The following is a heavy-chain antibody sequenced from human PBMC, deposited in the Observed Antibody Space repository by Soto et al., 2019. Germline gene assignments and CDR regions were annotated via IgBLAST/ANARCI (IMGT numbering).Heavy chain of an antibody. CDR2: IIPILGIA. D-gene: IGHD2-15*01. Sequence: QVPLVQSGAEVKKPGSSVKVSCKASGGTFSSYTISWVRQAPGQGLEWMGRIIPILGIANYAQKFQGRVTITADKSTSTAYMELSSLRSEDTAVYYCASPPPYCSGGSCYRNWGQGTLVTVSS. CDR1: GGTFSSYT. V-gene: IGHV1-69*02. J-gene: IGHJ4*02. CDR3: ASPPPYCSGGSCYRN.